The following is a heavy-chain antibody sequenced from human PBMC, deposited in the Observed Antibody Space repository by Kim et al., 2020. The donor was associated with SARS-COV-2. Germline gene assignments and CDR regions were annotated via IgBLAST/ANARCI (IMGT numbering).Heavy chain of an antibody. CDR1: GFTFSSYS. J-gene: IGHJ4*02. V-gene: IGHV3-21*01. CDR3: SRDYLYSSSRGGDFDY. CDR2: ISSSSSYI. Sequence: GGSLRPSCAASGFTFSSYSMNWVRQAPGKGLEWVSSISSSSSYIYYADTVKGRFTISRDNSKNSLYLQMNSLRAEDTAVYYCSRDYLYSSSRGGDFDYWGQGTLVTV. D-gene: IGHD6-13*01.